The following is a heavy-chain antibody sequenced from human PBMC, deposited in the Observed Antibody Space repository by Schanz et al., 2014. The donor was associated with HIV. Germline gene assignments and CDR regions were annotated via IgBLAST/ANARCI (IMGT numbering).Heavy chain of an antibody. CDR2: MNPNSGNT. CDR1: GYTFTSYD. V-gene: IGHV1-8*01. Sequence: QVHLVQSGAEVKKPGASVKVSCKASGYTFTSYDINWVRQATGQGLEWMGWMNPNSGNTGFAQKFQGRLTMTRHTSINTAYMEVSGLKSEDTAVYYCARKMSISNQWLRALYSNYGMDVWGQGTTVTVSS. J-gene: IGHJ6*02. D-gene: IGHD5-12*01. CDR3: ARKMSISNQWLRALYSNYGMDV.